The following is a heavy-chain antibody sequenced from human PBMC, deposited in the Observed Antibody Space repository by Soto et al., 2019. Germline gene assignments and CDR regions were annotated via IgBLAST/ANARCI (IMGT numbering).Heavy chain of an antibody. CDR1: GGSCSSNW. J-gene: IGHJ4*02. Sequence: CVDSGGSCSSNWMNWVRQAPGKGLVWVSRINSDGSSTSYADSVKGRFTISRDNAKNTLYLQMNSLRAEDTAVYYCAKDMGTMTTVSNFDYWGQGTLVTVSS. D-gene: IGHD4-17*01. CDR3: AKDMGTMTTVSNFDY. CDR2: INSDGSST. V-gene: IGHV3-74*01.